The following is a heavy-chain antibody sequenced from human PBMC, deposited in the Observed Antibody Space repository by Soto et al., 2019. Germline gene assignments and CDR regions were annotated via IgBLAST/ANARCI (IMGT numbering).Heavy chain of an antibody. CDR2: ISYDGSST. Sequence: ESGGGVVQPGRSLTLSCAGAGFTFRNYDMHWVRQAPGKGLEWVALISYDGSSTYSADSVKGRFTISRDNSKNTLYLQTNRLRPDDTAVYYCVKGRGGPGEFDSWGQGTLVTVSS. J-gene: IGHJ4*02. V-gene: IGHV3-30*18. CDR1: GFTFRNYD. CDR3: VKGRGGPGEFDS.